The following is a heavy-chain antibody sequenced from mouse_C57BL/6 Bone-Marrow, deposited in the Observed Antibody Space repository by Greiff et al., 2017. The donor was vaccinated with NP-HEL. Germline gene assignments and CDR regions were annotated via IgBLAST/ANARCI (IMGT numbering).Heavy chain of an antibody. J-gene: IGHJ3*01. CDR3: AKEDYYGSSGFAY. D-gene: IGHD1-1*01. CDR2: IYPRSGNT. V-gene: IGHV1-81*01. Sequence: QVQLQQSGAELARPGASVKLSCKASGYTFTSYGISWVKQRPGQGLEWIGEIYPRSGNTYYNEKFKGKATLTADKSSSTAYMELRSLTSEDSAVYFCAKEDYYGSSGFAYWGQGTLVTVSA. CDR1: GYTFTSYG.